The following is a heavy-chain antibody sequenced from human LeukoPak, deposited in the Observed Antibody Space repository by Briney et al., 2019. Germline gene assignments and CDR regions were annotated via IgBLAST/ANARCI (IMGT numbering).Heavy chain of an antibody. CDR1: GYTFTGYY. D-gene: IGHD6-25*01. J-gene: IGHJ1*01. CDR3: AKDVIRKAAAGPFPKYFQH. V-gene: IGHV1-2*06. CDR2: INPNSGGT. Sequence: GASVKVSCKASGYTFTGYYMHWVRQAPGQGLEWMGRINPNSGGTNYAQKFQGRVTMTRDTSISTAYMELSRLRSEDTAVYYCAKDVIRKAAAGPFPKYFQHWGQGTLVTVSS.